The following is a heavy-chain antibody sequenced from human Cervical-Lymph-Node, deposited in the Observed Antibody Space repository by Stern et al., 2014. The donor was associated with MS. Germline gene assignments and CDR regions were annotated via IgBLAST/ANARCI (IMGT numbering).Heavy chain of an antibody. CDR1: GGSISSYY. V-gene: IGHV4-59*01. CDR3: ARVSTSFDD. Sequence: QVQLVESGPGVVKPSETLSLTCTVSGGSISSYYWSWIRQPPGKGLELIGYIYYDGSTNYNSSLKSRVTISLDTSKKQFSLKLDSVTAADTAVYFCARVSTSFDDWGQGTLVTVSS. J-gene: IGHJ4*02. CDR2: IYYDGST. D-gene: IGHD4-11*01.